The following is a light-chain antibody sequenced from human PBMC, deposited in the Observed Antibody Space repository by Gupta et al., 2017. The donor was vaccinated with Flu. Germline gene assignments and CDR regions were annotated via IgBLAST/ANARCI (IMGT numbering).Light chain of an antibody. CDR2: PVP. Sequence: QSALTQPPSTSGSPGQSVTISCTGTSSDVGAYDYVSWYQQHPGKAPKLRIYPVPKPPSGVPDRFSGSQSGNTASLDGSGVQAGDEADFYCSSYGGRDQLGFGGGTELTVL. J-gene: IGLJ2*01. CDR1: SSDVGAYDY. V-gene: IGLV2-8*01. CDR3: SSYGGRDQLG.